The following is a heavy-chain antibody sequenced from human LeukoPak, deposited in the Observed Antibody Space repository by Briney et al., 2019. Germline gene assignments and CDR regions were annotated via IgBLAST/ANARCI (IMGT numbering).Heavy chain of an antibody. CDR3: AKANTDIVVVPAAWSDY. CDR1: GYTFTSYY. V-gene: IGHV1-46*01. CDR2: INPSGGST. Sequence: ASVKVSCKASGYTFTSYYMHWVRQAPGQGLEWMGIINPSGGSTSYAQKFQGRVTMTRDMSTSTVYMELSSLRSEDTAVYYCAKANTDIVVVPAAWSDYWGQGTLVTVSS. J-gene: IGHJ4*02. D-gene: IGHD2-2*01.